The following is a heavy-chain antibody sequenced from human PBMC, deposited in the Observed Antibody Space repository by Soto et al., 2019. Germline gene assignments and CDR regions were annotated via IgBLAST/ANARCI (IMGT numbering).Heavy chain of an antibody. Sequence: GSLRLSCAASGFTFSSYAMSWVRQAPGKGLEWVSVISGSGGSTYYADSVKGRFTISRDNSKNTLYLQMNSLRAEDTAVYYCAKRKFSKYYGSERDYFDYWGQGTLVTVSS. CDR2: ISGSGGST. V-gene: IGHV3-23*01. J-gene: IGHJ4*02. D-gene: IGHD3-10*01. CDR1: GFTFSSYA. CDR3: AKRKFSKYYGSERDYFDY.